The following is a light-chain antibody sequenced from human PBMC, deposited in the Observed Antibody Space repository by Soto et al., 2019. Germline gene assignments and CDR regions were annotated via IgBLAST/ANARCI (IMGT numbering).Light chain of an antibody. Sequence: VVLTLSPATWSWSTGERATLSCRTSLSVSVYLDWYQQKPGQAHRLIIYGASTRATGVPARFSGRGCGTEFTLTISSLQSEDFVVYYCQQYTNWPTNTVGQRTRLEI. CDR2: GAS. V-gene: IGKV3-15*01. J-gene: IGKJ5*01. CDR3: QQYTNWPTNT. CDR1: LSVSVY.